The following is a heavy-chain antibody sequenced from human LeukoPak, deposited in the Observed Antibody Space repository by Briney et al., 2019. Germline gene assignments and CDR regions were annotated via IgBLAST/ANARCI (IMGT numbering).Heavy chain of an antibody. CDR1: GFTFRSYE. CDR3: AREGIAVAGSFFDY. CDR2: ISDTGSTI. J-gene: IGHJ4*02. Sequence: GGSLRLSCAVSGFTFRSYEMNWVRQAPGKGLEWVSYISDTGSTIYYADSVKGRFTISRDNAKNSLFLQMNSLRAEDTAVYYCAREGIAVAGSFFDYRGQGTLVTVSS. D-gene: IGHD6-19*01. V-gene: IGHV3-48*03.